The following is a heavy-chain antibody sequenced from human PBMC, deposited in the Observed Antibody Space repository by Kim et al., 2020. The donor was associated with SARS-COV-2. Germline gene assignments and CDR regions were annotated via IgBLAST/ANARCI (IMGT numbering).Heavy chain of an antibody. CDR3: AREKGYCGGDCYADYYYGMDV. J-gene: IGHJ6*02. D-gene: IGHD2-21*02. CDR1: GFTFSDYY. Sequence: GGSLRHSCAASGFTFSDYYMSWIRQAPGKGLEWVSYISSSSSYTNYADSVKGRFTISRDNAKNSLYLQMNSLRAEDTAVYYCAREKGYCGGDCYADYYYGMDVWGQGTTVTVSS. CDR2: ISSSSSYT. V-gene: IGHV3-11*05.